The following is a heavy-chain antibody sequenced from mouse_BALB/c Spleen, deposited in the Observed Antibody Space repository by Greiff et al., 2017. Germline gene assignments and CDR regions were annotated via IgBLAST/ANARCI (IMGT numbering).Heavy chain of an antibody. CDR1: GFSLTSYG. V-gene: IGHV2-9*02. D-gene: IGHD2-14*01. CDR3: ASAYYGYDGFDY. CDR2: IWAGGST. Sequence: QVQLQQSGPGLVAPSQSLSITCTVSGFSLTSYGVHWVRQPPGKGLEWLGVIWAGGSTNYNSALMSRLSISKDNSKRQVLLKMNSLQTDDTAMYYCASAYYGYDGFDYWGQGTTLTVSS. J-gene: IGHJ2*01.